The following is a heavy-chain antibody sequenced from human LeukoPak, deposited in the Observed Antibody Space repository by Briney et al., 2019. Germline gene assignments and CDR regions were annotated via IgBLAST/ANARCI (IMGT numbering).Heavy chain of an antibody. CDR3: ARDLGFSSPAPDAFDI. J-gene: IGHJ3*02. CDR2: INPNSGGT. Sequence: ASVKVSCKASGYTFTGYYMHWVRQAPGQGLEWMGWINPNSGGTNYAQKFQGRVTMTRDTSISTAYMELSRLRSDDTAVYYCARDLGFSSPAPDAFDIRGEGTMVTVSS. CDR1: GYTFTGYY. D-gene: IGHD2-2*01. V-gene: IGHV1-2*02.